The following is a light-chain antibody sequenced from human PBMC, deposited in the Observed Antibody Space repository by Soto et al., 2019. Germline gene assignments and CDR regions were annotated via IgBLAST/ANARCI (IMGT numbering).Light chain of an antibody. CDR2: DVS. CDR1: SSDVGGYNF. J-gene: IGLJ2*01. CDR3: SSYTISTHVV. Sequence: QSALTQPASVSGSPGQSIIISCTGTSSDVGGYNFVSWYQQHPGKAPKLMIYDVSNRPSGVSNRFSGSKSGNTASLTISGLQAEDEADYYCSSYTISTHVVFGGGTKLTVL. V-gene: IGLV2-14*01.